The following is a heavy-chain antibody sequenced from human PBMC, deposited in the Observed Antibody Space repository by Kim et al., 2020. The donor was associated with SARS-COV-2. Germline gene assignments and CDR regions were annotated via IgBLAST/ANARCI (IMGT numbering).Heavy chain of an antibody. CDR2: IIPTFGPA. D-gene: IGHD3-10*01. V-gene: IGHV1-69*06. CDR1: GGIFSSYA. CDR3: TRESGTYYPYDVFDI. Sequence: SVKVSCKASGGIFSSYAISWVRQAPGQGLEWMGGIIPTFGPANYTQKFQGRVTITADKFTSTAYMELSSLTSEDTAFYYCTRESGTYYPYDVFDIWGQGTMVTVSS. J-gene: IGHJ3*02.